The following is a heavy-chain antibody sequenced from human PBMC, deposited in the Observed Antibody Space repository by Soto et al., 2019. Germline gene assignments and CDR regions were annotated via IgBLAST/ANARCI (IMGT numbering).Heavy chain of an antibody. Sequence: EVQLVESGGGLIQPGRSLRLSCAASGFTFDDYAMHWVRQAPGKGLEWVSGISWNSGSIGYADSVKGRFTISRDNAKNSLYLQMNSLRAEDTALYYCAKGSYSSSSRLSGPIDYWGQGTLVTVSS. V-gene: IGHV3-9*01. CDR1: GFTFDDYA. D-gene: IGHD6-6*01. CDR2: ISWNSGSI. J-gene: IGHJ4*02. CDR3: AKGSYSSSSRLSGPIDY.